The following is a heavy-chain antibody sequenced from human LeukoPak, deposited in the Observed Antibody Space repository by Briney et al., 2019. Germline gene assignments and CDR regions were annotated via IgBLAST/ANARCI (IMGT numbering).Heavy chain of an antibody. Sequence: TGGSLRLSCAASGFTFSSYGMHWVRQAPGKGLEWVAVISYDGSNEYYADSVKGRFTISRDNSKNTLYLQMNSLRAEDTAVYYCAKEGSSTSGGMDVWGQGATVTVSS. J-gene: IGHJ6*02. V-gene: IGHV3-30*18. CDR1: GFTFSSYG. D-gene: IGHD2-2*01. CDR3: AKEGSSTSGGMDV. CDR2: ISYDGSNE.